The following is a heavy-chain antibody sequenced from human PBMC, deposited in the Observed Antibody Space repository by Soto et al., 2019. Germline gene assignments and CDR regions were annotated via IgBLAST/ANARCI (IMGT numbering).Heavy chain of an antibody. Sequence: GASVKVSCKASGGTFSSYAISWVRQTPGQGLEWMGGIIPIFGTANYAQKFQGRVTITADESTSTAYMELSSLRSEDTAVYYCARTIVVVVAATPEGWFDPWGQGTLVTVSS. D-gene: IGHD2-15*01. CDR3: ARTIVVVVAATPEGWFDP. CDR2: IIPIFGTA. J-gene: IGHJ5*02. V-gene: IGHV1-69*13. CDR1: GGTFSSYA.